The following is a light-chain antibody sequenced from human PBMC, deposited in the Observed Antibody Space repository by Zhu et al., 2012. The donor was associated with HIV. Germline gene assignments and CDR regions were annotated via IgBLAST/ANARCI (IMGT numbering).Light chain of an antibody. Sequence: DIQLTQSPSFLSASVGDRVTITCRASQGINTYLAWYQHKPGNAPKLLIFAAYTLQSGVPPRFSGSGSGTEFTLTISSLQPEDFATYYCQQLKSHPFTFGPLGPEWISN. J-gene: IGKJ3*01. CDR3: QQLKSHPFT. CDR1: QGINTY. CDR2: AAY. V-gene: IGKV1-9*01.